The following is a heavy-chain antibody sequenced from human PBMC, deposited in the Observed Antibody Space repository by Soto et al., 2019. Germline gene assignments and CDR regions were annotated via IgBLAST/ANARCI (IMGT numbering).Heavy chain of an antibody. V-gene: IGHV3-11*05. CDR2: ISSSSSYT. CDR1: GFTFTDYY. D-gene: IGHD5-12*01. Sequence: GSLRLSCAASGFTFTDYYMSWIRQAPGKGLEWVSYISSSSSYTNYADSVKGRFTISRDNAKNSLYLQMNSLRAEDTAVYYCARDHHRYSGYDYVDYWGQGTLVTVSS. CDR3: ARDHHRYSGYDYVDY. J-gene: IGHJ4*02.